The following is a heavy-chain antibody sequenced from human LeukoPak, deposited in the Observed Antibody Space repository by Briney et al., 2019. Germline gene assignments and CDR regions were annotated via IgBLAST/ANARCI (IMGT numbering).Heavy chain of an antibody. CDR2: IYYSGST. D-gene: IGHD3-10*01. V-gene: IGHV4-39*07. Sequence: NPSETLSLTCTVSGGSISSSSYYWGWIRQPPGKGLEWIGSIYYSGSTYYNPSLKSRVTISVDTSKNQFSLKLSSVTAADTAVYYCARRDGRIIMVRGVITAAQPFDYWGQGTVVTVSS. CDR3: ARRDGRIIMVRGVITAAQPFDY. CDR1: GGSISSSSYY. J-gene: IGHJ4*02.